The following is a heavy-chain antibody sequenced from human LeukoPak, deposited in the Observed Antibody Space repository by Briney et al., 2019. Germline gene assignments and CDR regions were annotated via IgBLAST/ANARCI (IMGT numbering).Heavy chain of an antibody. CDR1: GGSISSYY. V-gene: IGHV4-59*12. CDR2: IYYSGST. J-gene: IGHJ4*02. Sequence: SETLSLTCTVSGGSISSYYWSWIRQPPGKGLEWIGYIYYSGSTNYNPSLKSRVTISVDTSKNQFSLKLSSVTAADTAVYYCARMKVVAVMCYFDYWGQGTLVTVSS. CDR3: ARMKVVAVMCYFDY. D-gene: IGHD3-22*01.